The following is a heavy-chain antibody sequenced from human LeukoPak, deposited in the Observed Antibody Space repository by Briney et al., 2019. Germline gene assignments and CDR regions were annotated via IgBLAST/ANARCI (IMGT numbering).Heavy chain of an antibody. CDR3: ARQYGGNPSDDY. V-gene: IGHV4-38-2*02. Sequence: SETLSLTCTVSGYSISSGYYWGWIRQPPGKGLEWIGSIYHSGSTYYNPSLKSRVTISVDTSKNQFSLKLSSVTAADTAVYYCARQYGGNPSDDYWGQGTLVTVSS. J-gene: IGHJ4*02. D-gene: IGHD4-23*01. CDR2: IYHSGST. CDR1: GYSISSGYY.